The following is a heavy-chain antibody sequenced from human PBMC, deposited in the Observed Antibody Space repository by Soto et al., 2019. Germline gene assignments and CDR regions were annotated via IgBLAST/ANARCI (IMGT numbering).Heavy chain of an antibody. D-gene: IGHD6-6*01. CDR2: IYPGDSDT. CDR1: GDSFASYW. V-gene: IGHV5-51*01. Sequence: VESLKISCHGSGDSFASYWIGWVRQMPGKDLEWMGIIYPGDSDTRYSPSFQGQVTISADKSLRTAYLQWTSLKASDTALYYCARTRSFTLGFYYDGMDVWGQGTTVTVSS. CDR3: ARTRSFTLGFYYDGMDV. J-gene: IGHJ6*02.